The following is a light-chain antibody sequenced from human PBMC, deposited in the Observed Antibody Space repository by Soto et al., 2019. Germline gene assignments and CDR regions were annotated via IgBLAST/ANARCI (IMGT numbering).Light chain of an antibody. CDR3: SSYTNTGTLVV. J-gene: IGLJ2*01. Sequence: QSVLTQPASVSGSPGQSITISCTGTGSDIGAYDFVSWYQHHPGKAPKLLVYDVRHRPSGVSIRFSGSKSGNTASLTISGLQPEDEAHYYCSSYTNTGTLVVFGGGTKVTVL. CDR2: DVR. V-gene: IGLV2-14*03. CDR1: GSDIGAYDF.